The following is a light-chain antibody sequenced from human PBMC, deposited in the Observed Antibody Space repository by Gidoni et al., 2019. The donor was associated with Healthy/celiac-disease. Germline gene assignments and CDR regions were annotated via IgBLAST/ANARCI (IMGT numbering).Light chain of an antibody. CDR3: VLYMGSGISDWV. V-gene: IGLV8-61*01. J-gene: IGLJ3*02. Sequence: QTVVTQAPSFSVSPGGTVTLTCGLSSGSVSTSYYPSWYQQTPGQAPRTLIYSTNTRSSGVPDRFSGSILGNKAALTITGAQADDESDYYCVLYMGSGISDWVFGGGTKLTVL. CDR1: SGSVSTSYY. CDR2: STN.